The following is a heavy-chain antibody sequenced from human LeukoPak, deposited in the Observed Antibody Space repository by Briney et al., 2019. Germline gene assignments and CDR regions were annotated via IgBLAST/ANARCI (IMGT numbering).Heavy chain of an antibody. Sequence: GGSLRLSCAASGFTFSSYWMSWVRQAPGKGLEWVAVIWYDGSNKYYADSVKGRFTISRDNSKNTLYLQMNSLRAEDTAVYYCARASYDSSGYYYNWFDPWGQGTLVTVSS. CDR2: IWYDGSNK. D-gene: IGHD3-22*01. CDR1: GFTFSSYW. CDR3: ARASYDSSGYYYNWFDP. J-gene: IGHJ5*02. V-gene: IGHV3-33*08.